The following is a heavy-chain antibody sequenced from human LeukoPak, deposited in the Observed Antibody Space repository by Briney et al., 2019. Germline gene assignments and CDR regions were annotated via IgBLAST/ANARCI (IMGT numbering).Heavy chain of an antibody. Sequence: PGGSLRLSCTASGISFSNAWMSWVRQAPGRGLEWVGRIKGKTDGETTDYAAPVRGRFTISRDDSKNTVYLQMNSLKTEDTAVYYCTTDYGEYCSDTTCYKGSWGQGTLVTVSS. J-gene: IGHJ5*02. CDR2: IKGKTDGETT. CDR3: TTDYGEYCSDTTCYKGS. V-gene: IGHV3-15*01. D-gene: IGHD2-2*02. CDR1: GISFSNAW.